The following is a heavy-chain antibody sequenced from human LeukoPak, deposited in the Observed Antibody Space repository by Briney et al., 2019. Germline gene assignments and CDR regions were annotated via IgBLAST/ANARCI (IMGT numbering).Heavy chain of an antibody. CDR3: ARDPAFDI. V-gene: IGHV3-48*01. CDR1: GFTFSSYS. CDR2: ISSSSSTV. J-gene: IGHJ3*02. Sequence: PGGSLRLSCAASGFTFSSYSMNWVRQAPGKGLEWVSYISSSSSTVYCAGSVKGRFTISRDNAKNSLYLQMNSLRAEDTAVYYCARDPAFDIWGQGTMVTVSS.